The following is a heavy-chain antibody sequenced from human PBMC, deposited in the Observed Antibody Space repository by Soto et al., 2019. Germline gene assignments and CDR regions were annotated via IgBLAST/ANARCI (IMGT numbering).Heavy chain of an antibody. D-gene: IGHD6-6*01. J-gene: IGHJ6*02. Sequence: SVKVSCKASGGTFASYAISWVRQAPGQGLEWMGGTIPIFGTANYAQKFQGRVTITADESTSTAYMELSSLRSEDTAVYYCARVHSSSSYYYYGMDVWGQGTTVTV. V-gene: IGHV1-69*13. CDR3: ARVHSSSSYYYYGMDV. CDR1: GGTFASYA. CDR2: TIPIFGTA.